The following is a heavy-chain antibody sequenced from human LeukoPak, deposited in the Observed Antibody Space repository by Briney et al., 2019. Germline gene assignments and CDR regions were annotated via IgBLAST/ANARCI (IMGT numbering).Heavy chain of an antibody. J-gene: IGHJ3*02. CDR3: ARVPRSSHNIAVAGTGAFDI. V-gene: IGHV1-46*01. D-gene: IGHD6-19*01. Sequence: GASVKVSRKASGYTFTSYYMHWVRQAPGQGLEWMGIINPSGGSTSYAQKFQGRVTITADESTSTAYMELSSLRSEDTAVYYCARVPRSSHNIAVAGTGAFDIWGQGTMVTVSS. CDR2: INPSGGST. CDR1: GYTFTSYY.